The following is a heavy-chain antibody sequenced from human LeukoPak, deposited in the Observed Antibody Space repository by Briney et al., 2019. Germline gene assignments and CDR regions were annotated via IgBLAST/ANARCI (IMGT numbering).Heavy chain of an antibody. V-gene: IGHV3-48*03. CDR2: ISSSGSTI. CDR1: GFTFSSFE. J-gene: IGHJ4*02. D-gene: IGHD3-22*01. Sequence: GGSLRLSCAASGFTFSSFEFHWVRQAPGRGLEGVSSISSSGSTIYYADSLQGRFTISRDNARNSLYLQMNSLRAEDTAVYYCARKLPNYFDSSGYSISLDFWGQGTLVTVSS. CDR3: ARKLPNYFDSSGYSISLDF.